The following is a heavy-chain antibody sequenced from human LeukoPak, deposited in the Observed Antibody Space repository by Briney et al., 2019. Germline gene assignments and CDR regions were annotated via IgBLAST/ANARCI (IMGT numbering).Heavy chain of an antibody. V-gene: IGHV3-7*01. D-gene: IGHD3-22*01. CDR1: GFTFSSYS. CDR2: IKQDGGGT. Sequence: GGSLRLSCAASGFTFSSYSMSWVRQAPGKGLEWVANIKQDGGGTYYVDSLKGRFTISRDNAKNSLYLQMNSLRAEDTAVYYCARDPEDYYDSSDYYDGFDIWGQGTMVTVSS. CDR3: ARDPEDYYDSSDYYDGFDI. J-gene: IGHJ3*02.